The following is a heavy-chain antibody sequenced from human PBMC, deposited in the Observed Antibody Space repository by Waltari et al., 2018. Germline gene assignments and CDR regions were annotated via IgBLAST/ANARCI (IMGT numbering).Heavy chain of an antibody. CDR2: INPSGGST. CDR1: GYPFTSYY. V-gene: IGHV1-46*01. J-gene: IGHJ4*02. Sequence: QVQLVQSGAEVKKPGASVTVSCKAYGYPFTSYYMPWVRQAPGQGLEWMGIINPSGGSTSYAQKFQGRVTMTRDTSTSTVYMELSSLRSEDTAVYYCARALGVGAYWGQGTLVTVSS. D-gene: IGHD1-26*01. CDR3: ARALGVGAY.